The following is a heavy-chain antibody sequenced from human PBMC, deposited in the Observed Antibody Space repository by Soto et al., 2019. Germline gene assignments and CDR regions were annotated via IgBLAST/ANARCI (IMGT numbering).Heavy chain of an antibody. J-gene: IGHJ5*02. V-gene: IGHV4-38-2*02. Sequence: SETLSLTCAFSVYSISSGYYWGCIRQPPVTGLEWIGSIYHSGSTYYNPSLKSRVTISVDTSKNQFSLKLSSVTAADTAVYYCARDPSSFYYDSSGYYLPWFDPWGQGTMVTVSS. CDR3: ARDPSSFYYDSSGYYLPWFDP. D-gene: IGHD3-22*01. CDR1: VYSISSGYY. CDR2: IYHSGST.